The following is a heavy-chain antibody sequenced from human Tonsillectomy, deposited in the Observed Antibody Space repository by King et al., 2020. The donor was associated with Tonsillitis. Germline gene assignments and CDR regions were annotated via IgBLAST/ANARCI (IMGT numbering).Heavy chain of an antibody. D-gene: IGHD3-9*01. CDR3: ARDKDWAFDN. CDR1: GFTFSSYS. Sequence: VQLVESGGGLVQPGGSLRLSCAASGFTFSSYSMNCVRQAPGTGLEVVSYISGSGGIEIWYADSVKGRFTISRDDARNSVYLHMNSLRAEDTAVFYCARDKDWAFDNWGQGTPVTVSS. J-gene: IGHJ4*02. CDR2: ISGSGGIEI. V-gene: IGHV3-48*01.